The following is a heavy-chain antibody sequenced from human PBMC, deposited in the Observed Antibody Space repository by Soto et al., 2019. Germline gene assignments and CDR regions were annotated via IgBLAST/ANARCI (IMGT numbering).Heavy chain of an antibody. Sequence: PSETLSLTCTVSGGSISSGDYYWSWIRQPPGKGLEGIGDIYYSGSTYYNPSPKSRVTISVDTSKNQFSLKLSSVTAADTAVYYCATERVYGGKLADYWGQGTLVTVSS. CDR3: ATERVYGGKLADY. CDR2: IYYSGST. CDR1: GGSISSGDYY. D-gene: IGHD2-15*01. J-gene: IGHJ4*02. V-gene: IGHV4-30-4*01.